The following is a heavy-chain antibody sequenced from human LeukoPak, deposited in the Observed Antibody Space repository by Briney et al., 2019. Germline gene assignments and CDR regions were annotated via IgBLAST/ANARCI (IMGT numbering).Heavy chain of an antibody. CDR2: IKEDGSET. J-gene: IGHJ4*02. CDR3: ARDSFETDIDY. Sequence: PGGSLRLSCAVSGFNFSTLWMSWVRQAPGKGLEWVANIKEDGSETYYVDSLKGRFTISRDNVKNSLYLQINSLRADDSAVYYCARDSFETDIDYWGQGTLVTVSS. V-gene: IGHV3-7*01. D-gene: IGHD1-14*01. CDR1: GFNFSTLW.